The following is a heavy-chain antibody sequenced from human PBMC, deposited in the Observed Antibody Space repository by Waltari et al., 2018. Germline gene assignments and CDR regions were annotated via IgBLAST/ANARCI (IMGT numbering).Heavy chain of an antibody. CDR3: AKAGEIAAAEFQFDF. D-gene: IGHD6-13*01. J-gene: IGHJ4*02. CDR1: GFTFISYA. V-gene: IGHV3-23*01. CDR2: ISGPALTT. Sequence: VQLLESGGGLVQPGGSLRLSCAASGFTFISYAMTWVRQAPGKGLEWVASISGPALTTFYADSVKGRFSVSRDKSKNTLYLQINGLRADDTAVYYCAKAGEIAAAEFQFDFWGRGTLVTVSS.